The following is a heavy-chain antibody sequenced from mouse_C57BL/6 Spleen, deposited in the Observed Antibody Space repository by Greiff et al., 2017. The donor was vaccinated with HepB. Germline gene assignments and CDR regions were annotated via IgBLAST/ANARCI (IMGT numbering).Heavy chain of an antibody. CDR2: INPSNGGT. CDR1: GYTFNSYW. CDR3: ARGRITTHFDY. D-gene: IGHD1-1*01. Sequence: QVQLQQPGTELVKPGASVKLSCTASGYTFNSYWMHWVKQRPGQGLEWIGNINPSNGGTNYNEKFKSKATLTVDKSSSTAYMQLSSLTSEDSAIYYCARGRITTHFDYWGKGTTLTVSS. V-gene: IGHV1-53*01. J-gene: IGHJ2*01.